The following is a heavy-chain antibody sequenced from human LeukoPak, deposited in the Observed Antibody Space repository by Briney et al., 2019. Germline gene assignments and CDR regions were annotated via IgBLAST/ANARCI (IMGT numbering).Heavy chain of an antibody. CDR1: GGSFSGYY. CDR2: INHSGST. Sequence: SETLSLTCAVYGGSFSGYYWSWVRQPPGKGLEWIGEINHSGSTNYNPSLKSRVTISVDTSKNQFSLKLSSVTAADTAVYYCARGLRWFDPRGQGTLVTVSS. J-gene: IGHJ5*02. V-gene: IGHV4-34*01. CDR3: ARGLRWFDP.